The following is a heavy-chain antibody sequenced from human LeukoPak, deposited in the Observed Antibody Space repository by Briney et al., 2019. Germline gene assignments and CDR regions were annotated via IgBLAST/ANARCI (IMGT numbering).Heavy chain of an antibody. D-gene: IGHD3-16*02. CDR3: ARGPRYYDYVWGSYRYTGNRSSIDY. CDR1: GGSFSGYY. Sequence: SETLSLTCAVYGGSFSGYYWSWIRQPPGKGLEWIGEINHSGSTNYNPSLKSRVTISVDTSKNQFSLKLRSVTAADTAVYYCARGPRYYDYVWGSYRYTGNRSSIDYWGQGTLVTVSS. V-gene: IGHV4-34*01. J-gene: IGHJ4*02. CDR2: INHSGST.